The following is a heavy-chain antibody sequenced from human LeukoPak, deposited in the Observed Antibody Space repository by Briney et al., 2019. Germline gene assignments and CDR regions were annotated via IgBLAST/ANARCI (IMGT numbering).Heavy chain of an antibody. D-gene: IGHD3-3*01. CDR1: GFTFSSYA. V-gene: IGHV3-23*01. CDR3: AKDHRYYDFWSGYEYFFDY. Sequence: GGSLRLSCAASGFTFSSYAMSWVRQAPGKGLEWVSTISGSGGSTYYADSVKGQFTISRDNSKNTLYLQMNSLRAEDTAVYYCAKDHRYYDFWSGYEYFFDYWGQGTLVTVSS. J-gene: IGHJ4*02. CDR2: ISGSGGST.